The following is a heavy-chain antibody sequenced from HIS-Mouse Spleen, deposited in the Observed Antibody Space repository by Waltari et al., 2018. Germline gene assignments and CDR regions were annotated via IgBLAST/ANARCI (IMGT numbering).Heavy chain of an antibody. CDR1: GGSISSSSYY. CDR3: AREIPYSSSWYDWYFDL. D-gene: IGHD6-13*01. CDR2: IYYSGST. J-gene: IGHJ2*01. Sequence: QLQLQESGPGLVKPSETLSLTCTVSGGSISSSSYYWGWIRQPPGKGLEWIGSIYYSGSTHSNPSLKSRVTRSVDTSKNQFSLKLSSVTAADTAVYYCAREIPYSSSWYDWYFDLWGRGTLVTVSS. V-gene: IGHV4-39*07.